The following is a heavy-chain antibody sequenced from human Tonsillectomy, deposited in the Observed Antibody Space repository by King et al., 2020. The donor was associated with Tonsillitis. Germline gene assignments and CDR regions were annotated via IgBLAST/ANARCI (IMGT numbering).Heavy chain of an antibody. V-gene: IGHV1-69*01. D-gene: IGHD4-17*01. CDR1: GGTFSTYA. CDR3: ASPDYGDYFSYFYY. J-gene: IGHJ4*02. CDR2: VIPIFDTA. Sequence: LVQSGAEVKKPGSSVKVSCKASGGTFSTYAISWVRQAPGQGLEWMGGVIPIFDTANYAQNFQGRVTITADESTSTAYMELSSLRSEDTAVYYCASPDYGDYFSYFYYWGQGTLVTVSS.